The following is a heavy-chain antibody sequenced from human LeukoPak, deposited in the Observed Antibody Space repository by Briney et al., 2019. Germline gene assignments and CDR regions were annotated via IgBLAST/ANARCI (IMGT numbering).Heavy chain of an antibody. D-gene: IGHD3-22*01. V-gene: IGHV4-61*02. CDR3: ARDHYDSSGYYYDNAFDI. CDR1: GGSISSGSYY. CDR2: IYTSGST. Sequence: SETLSLTCTVSGGSISSGSYYWSWIRQPAGKGLEWIGRIYTSGSTNYNPSLKSRVTISEDTSKNQFSLKLSSVTAADTAVYYCARDHYDSSGYYYDNAFDIWGQGTMVTVSS. J-gene: IGHJ3*02.